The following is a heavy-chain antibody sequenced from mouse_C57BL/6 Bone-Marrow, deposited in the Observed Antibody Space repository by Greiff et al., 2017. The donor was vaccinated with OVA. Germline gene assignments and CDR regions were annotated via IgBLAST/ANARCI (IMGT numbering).Heavy chain of an antibody. V-gene: IGHV1-81*01. Sequence: QQSGAELARPGASVKLSCKASGYTFTSYGISWVKQRTGQGLEWIGEIYPRSGNTYYNEKFKGKATLTADKSSSTAYMELRSLTSEDSAVYFCARYGNYPYWYFDVWGTGTTVTVSS. CDR2: IYPRSGNT. CDR1: GYTFTSYG. D-gene: IGHD2-1*01. CDR3: ARYGNYPYWYFDV. J-gene: IGHJ1*03.